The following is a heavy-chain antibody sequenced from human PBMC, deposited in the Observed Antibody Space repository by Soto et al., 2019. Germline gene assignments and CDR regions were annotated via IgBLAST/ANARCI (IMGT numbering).Heavy chain of an antibody. CDR3: ARRTVIPMVRGVRNYYYYYKDV. Sequence: PSETLSLTCTVSGGSISSSSYYWGWIRQPPGKGLEWIGSIYYSGSTYYNPSLKSRVTISVDTSKNQFSLTLSSVTAADTAVYYCARRTVIPMVRGVRNYYYYYKDVWGKGTTVTVSS. CDR1: GGSISSSSYY. CDR2: IYYSGST. J-gene: IGHJ6*03. D-gene: IGHD3-10*01. V-gene: IGHV4-39*01.